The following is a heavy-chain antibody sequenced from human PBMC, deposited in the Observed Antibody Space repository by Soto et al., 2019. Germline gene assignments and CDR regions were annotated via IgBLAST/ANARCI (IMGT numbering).Heavy chain of an antibody. CDR2: INPNSGGT. D-gene: IGHD5-18*01. V-gene: IGHV1-2*02. CDR3: ARELSGYSSGLSHSGGY. CDR1: GYTFTGYY. Sequence: QVQLVQSGAEVKKPGASVKVSCKASGYTFTGYYMHWVRQAPGQGLEWMGWINPNSGGTNYAQKFQGRVTMTRDTSISTAYMELSRLRSDDTAVYYCARELSGYSSGLSHSGGYWGQGTLVTVSA. J-gene: IGHJ4*02.